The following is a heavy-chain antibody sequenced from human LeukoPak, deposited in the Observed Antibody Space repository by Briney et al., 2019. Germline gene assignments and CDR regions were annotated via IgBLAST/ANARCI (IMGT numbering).Heavy chain of an antibody. Sequence: PSETLSLTCTVSGGSISSYYWSWIRQPPGKGLEWIGYIYYSGSTNYNPSLKSRVTISVDTSKNQFSLKLSSVTAADTAVYYCAREPGTLRYWFDPWGQGTLVTVSS. CDR2: IYYSGST. CDR3: AREPGTLRYWFDP. CDR1: GGSISSYY. J-gene: IGHJ5*02. V-gene: IGHV4-59*01. D-gene: IGHD1-1*01.